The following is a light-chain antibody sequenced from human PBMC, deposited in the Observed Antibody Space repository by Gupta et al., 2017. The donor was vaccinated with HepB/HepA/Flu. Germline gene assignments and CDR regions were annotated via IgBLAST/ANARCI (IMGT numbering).Light chain of an antibody. J-gene: IGLJ2*01. CDR3: SSYAVNRDVL. CDR2: DVS. V-gene: IGLV2-14*03. Sequence: SALTQPASVSGSPGQSITISCTGTSSDVGGYDFVSWYQQHPGEAPKLMIYDVSNRPSGVSNRFSGSKSGNTASLTISGLQAEDEADYYCSSYAVNRDVLFGGGTKVTVL. CDR1: SSDVGGYDF.